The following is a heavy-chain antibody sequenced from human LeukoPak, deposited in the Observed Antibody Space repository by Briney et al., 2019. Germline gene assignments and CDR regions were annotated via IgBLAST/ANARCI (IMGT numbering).Heavy chain of an antibody. CDR3: ARRGPDDY. D-gene: IGHD2-2*01. CDR1: GFTFSSYA. Sequence: QPGGSLRLSCAASGFTFSSYAMHWVRQAPGKGLEWVAVISYDGSNKYYADSVKGRFTISRDNSKNTLYLQMNSLRAEDTAVYYCARRGPDDYWGQGTLVTVSS. J-gene: IGHJ4*02. CDR2: ISYDGSNK. V-gene: IGHV3-30-3*01.